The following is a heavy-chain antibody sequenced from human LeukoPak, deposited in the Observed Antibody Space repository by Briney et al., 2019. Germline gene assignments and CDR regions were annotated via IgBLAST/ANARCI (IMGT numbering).Heavy chain of an antibody. CDR1: GFTVSSNY. CDR2: IYSGGST. V-gene: IGHV3-53*01. D-gene: IGHD4-17*01. Sequence: PGGSLRLSCAASGFTVSSNYKSWVRQAPGKGLEWVSVIYSGGSTYYADSVKGRFTISRDNSKNTLYLQMNSLRAEDTAVYYCARNPYGDFNSFDYWGQGTLVTVSS. J-gene: IGHJ4*02. CDR3: ARNPYGDFNSFDY.